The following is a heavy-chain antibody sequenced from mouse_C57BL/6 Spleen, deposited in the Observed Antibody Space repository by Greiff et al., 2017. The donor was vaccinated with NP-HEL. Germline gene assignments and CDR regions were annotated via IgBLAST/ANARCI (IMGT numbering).Heavy chain of an antibody. V-gene: IGHV1-62-2*01. J-gene: IGHJ2*01. CDR2: FYPGSGSI. Sequence: QVQLQQSGAELVKPGASVKLSCKASGYTFTEYTIHWVKQRSGQGLEWIGWFYPGSGSIKYIEKFKDKATLTADKSSSTVYMELSRLTSEDSAVNFCARNEERDYGNYVGFYFDYWGQGTTLTVSS. CDR3: ARNEERDYGNYVGFYFDY. D-gene: IGHD2-1*01. CDR1: GYTFTEYT.